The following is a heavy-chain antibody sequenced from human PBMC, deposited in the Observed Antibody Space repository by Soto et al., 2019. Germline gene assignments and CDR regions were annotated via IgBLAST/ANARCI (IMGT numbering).Heavy chain of an antibody. D-gene: IGHD6-19*01. Sequence: ASVKVSCKASGYTFSGVYMHWVRQAPGQGLEWMGWINPNSGGTKSAEKFQGRVTMTRDTSISTAYMELSRLTSDDTAVYYCASAAVTGTAGLDFWGQETQVTVSS. CDR3: ASAAVTGTAGLDF. J-gene: IGHJ4*02. CDR2: INPNSGGT. CDR1: GYTFSGVY. V-gene: IGHV1-2*02.